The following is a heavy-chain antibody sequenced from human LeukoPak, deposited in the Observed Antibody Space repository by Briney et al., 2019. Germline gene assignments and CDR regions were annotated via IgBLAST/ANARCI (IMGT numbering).Heavy chain of an antibody. V-gene: IGHV4-59*08. Sequence: SETLFLTCTVSGGSISSYYWSWIRQPPGKGLEWIGYIYYSGYTNYNPSLKSRVTISVDTSKNQFSLMLSSVTAADTAMYYCARHHTIQTGTGVFDYWGQGTLVTVSS. J-gene: IGHJ4*02. CDR2: IYYSGYT. D-gene: IGHD1/OR15-1a*01. CDR1: GGSISSYY. CDR3: ARHHTIQTGTGVFDY.